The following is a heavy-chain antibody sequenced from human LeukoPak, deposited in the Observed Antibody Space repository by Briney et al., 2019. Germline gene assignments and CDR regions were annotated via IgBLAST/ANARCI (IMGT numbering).Heavy chain of an antibody. Sequence: LETLSLTCVAYDDSFSDYYWSWVRQPPGKGLEWIGEINHSGSTSYNPSLKSRVTTSVDTSNHRFFLKVTSVTAADTAMYFCARGLYYSGSGRAFDSWGQGTLVTVSS. V-gene: IGHV4-34*01. J-gene: IGHJ4*02. CDR2: INHSGST. D-gene: IGHD3-10*01. CDR1: DDSFSDYY. CDR3: ARGLYYSGSGRAFDS.